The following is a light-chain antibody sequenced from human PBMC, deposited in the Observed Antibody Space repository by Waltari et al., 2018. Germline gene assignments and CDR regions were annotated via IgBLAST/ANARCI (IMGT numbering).Light chain of an antibody. Sequence: IVMTQSPATLSVSPGERATLSCRASQSVRNNLVWYQQKPGQATRLLIYGASTRVTGIPARFSGSGSGTEFTLTISSLQSEDFAVYYCQQYNNWPPWTFGQGTKVEIK. CDR2: GAS. CDR3: QQYNNWPPWT. J-gene: IGKJ1*01. V-gene: IGKV3-15*01. CDR1: QSVRNN.